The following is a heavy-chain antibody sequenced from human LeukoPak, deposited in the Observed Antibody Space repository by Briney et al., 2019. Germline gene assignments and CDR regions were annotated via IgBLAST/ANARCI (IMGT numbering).Heavy chain of an antibody. CDR1: GGSISSYY. CDR2: IYYSGST. CDR3: ASTVVVGAAAYFQH. Sequence: SETLSLTCIVSGGSISSYYWSWIRQPPGKGLEWIGYIYYSGSTNYNPSLKSRVTISIDTSKNQFSLKLNSVTAADTAVYYCASTVVVGAAAYFQHWGQATLVPVSS. V-gene: IGHV4-59*01. D-gene: IGHD2-15*01. J-gene: IGHJ1*01.